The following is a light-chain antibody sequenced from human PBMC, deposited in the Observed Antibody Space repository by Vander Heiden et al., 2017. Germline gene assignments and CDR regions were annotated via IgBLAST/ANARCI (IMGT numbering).Light chain of an antibody. CDR2: DVS. V-gene: IGLV2-11*01. CDR1: SSDVGGHNH. J-gene: IGLJ2*01. CDR3: CADATSYNLV. Sequence: QSALTQPRSVSGSPGQSVTISCPGTSSDVGGHNHVSWYQPPPGTAPHLIIYDVSKRPAGVPASFSVSKSATTAALTISVLQAEDEADYHGCADATSYNLVFGAGTKLTVL.